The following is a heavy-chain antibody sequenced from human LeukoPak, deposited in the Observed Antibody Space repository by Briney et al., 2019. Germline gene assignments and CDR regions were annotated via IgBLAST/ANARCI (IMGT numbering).Heavy chain of an antibody. CDR3: ARDSLYDFWSGYYTADY. CDR2: ISSGSSYI. Sequence: PGGSLRLSXAASGFTFSSYSMNWVRQTPGKGLEWVSSISSGSSYIYYADSVKGRFTISRDNAKNSLYLQMNSLRAEDTAVYYCARDSLYDFWSGYYTADYWGQGTLVTVSS. D-gene: IGHD3-3*01. V-gene: IGHV3-21*01. J-gene: IGHJ4*02. CDR1: GFTFSSYS.